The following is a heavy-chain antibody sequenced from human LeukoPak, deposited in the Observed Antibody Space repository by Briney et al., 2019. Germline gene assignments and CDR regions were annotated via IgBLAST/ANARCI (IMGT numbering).Heavy chain of an antibody. D-gene: IGHD3-10*01. V-gene: IGHV1-69*05. CDR2: IIPIFGTA. J-gene: IGHJ6*02. Sequence: ASVKVSCKASGGTFSSYAISWVRQAPGQGLEWMGGIIPIFGTANYAQKFQGRVTITTDESTSTAYMELSRLRSDDTAVYYCARAPPITMVRGAWDYYYYYGMDVWGQGTTVTVSS. CDR1: GGTFSSYA. CDR3: ARAPPITMVRGAWDYYYYYGMDV.